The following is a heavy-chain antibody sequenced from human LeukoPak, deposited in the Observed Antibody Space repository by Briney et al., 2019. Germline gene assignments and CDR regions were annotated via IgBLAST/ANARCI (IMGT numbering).Heavy chain of an antibody. CDR2: IYYSGST. D-gene: IGHD6-19*01. Sequence: SETLSLTCTVSGGSISSSSYYWVWIRQPPGKGLEWIGSIYYSGSTYYNPSLKSRVTISVDTSKNQFSLKLSSVTAADTAVYYCAREEQWLVPYWGQGTLVTVSS. V-gene: IGHV4-39*02. CDR1: GGSISSSSYY. CDR3: AREEQWLVPY. J-gene: IGHJ4*02.